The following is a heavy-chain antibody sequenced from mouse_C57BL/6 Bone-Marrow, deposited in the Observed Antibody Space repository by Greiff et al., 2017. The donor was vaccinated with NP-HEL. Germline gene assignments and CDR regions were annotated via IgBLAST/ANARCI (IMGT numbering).Heavy chain of an antibody. Sequence: QVQLQQPGAELVKPGASVKLSCKASGYTFTSYWMQWVKQRPGQGLEWIGEIDPSDSYTNYNQKFKGKATLTVDTSSSTAYMQLSSLTSEDSAVYYCAREGHEKRIYFDYWGQGTTLTVSS. CDR3: AREGHEKRIYFDY. J-gene: IGHJ2*01. D-gene: IGHD3-3*01. V-gene: IGHV1-50*01. CDR1: GYTFTSYW. CDR2: IDPSDSYT.